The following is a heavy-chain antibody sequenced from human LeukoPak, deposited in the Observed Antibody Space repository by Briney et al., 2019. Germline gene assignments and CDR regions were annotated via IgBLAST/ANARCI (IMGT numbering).Heavy chain of an antibody. Sequence: SETLSLTCTVSGXSISSDNWTWIRQPPGKGLEYIGCIYHSGSTNYNPSLNSRVTISIDTSKNHFSLKLNSVTAADTAVYYCARGGHYYASGSYLAYWGQGTLVTVSS. J-gene: IGHJ4*02. V-gene: IGHV4-59*01. CDR1: GXSISSDN. CDR2: IYHSGST. CDR3: ARGGHYYASGSYLAY. D-gene: IGHD3-10*01.